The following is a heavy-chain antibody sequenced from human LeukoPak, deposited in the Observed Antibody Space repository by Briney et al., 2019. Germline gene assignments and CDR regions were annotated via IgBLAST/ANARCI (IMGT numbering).Heavy chain of an antibody. CDR2: ISDGGNT. J-gene: IGHJ4*02. V-gene: IGHV4-38-2*01. CDR1: GYSITSDYY. CDR3: ARVMRGSQFDY. D-gene: IGHD3-16*01. Sequence: SETLSLTCAVSGYSITSDYYWGWIRQSPGKGLEWIGSISDGGNTYYNSSLESRVTISRDTSKIQFSLKLTSVTASDTAVYYGARVMRGSQFDYWGQGTLVTVSS.